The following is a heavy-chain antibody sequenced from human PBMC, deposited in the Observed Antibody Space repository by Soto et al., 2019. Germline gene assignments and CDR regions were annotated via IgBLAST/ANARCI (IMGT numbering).Heavy chain of an antibody. J-gene: IGHJ3*02. Sequence: SDTLTLTYTDSGGSISSYYWSWIRQPPGKGLEWIGYIYYSGSTNYNPSLKSRVTISVDTSKNQFSLKLSSVTAADTAVYYCARVWGGAFDIWGQGTMVT. CDR2: IYYSGST. V-gene: IGHV4-59*01. CDR3: ARVWGGAFDI. CDR1: GGSISSYY. D-gene: IGHD3-10*01.